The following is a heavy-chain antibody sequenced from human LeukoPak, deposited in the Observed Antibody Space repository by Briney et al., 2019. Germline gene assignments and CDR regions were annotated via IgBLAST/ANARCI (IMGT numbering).Heavy chain of an antibody. D-gene: IGHD1-26*01. CDR1: GYTFTGYY. J-gene: IGHJ4*02. CDR3: ARVVFEVGFRFDY. CDR2: ISTYNGNT. V-gene: IGHV1-18*04. Sequence: GASAKVSCKASGYTFTGYYMHWVRQAPGQGLEWMGWISTYNGNTNYAQKLQGRVTMTTDTSTSTAYMELRNLRSDDTAVYYCARVVFEVGFRFDYWDQGTLVTVSS.